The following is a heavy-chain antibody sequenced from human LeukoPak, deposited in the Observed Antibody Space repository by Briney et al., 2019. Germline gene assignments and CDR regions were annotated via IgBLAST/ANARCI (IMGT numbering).Heavy chain of an antibody. CDR1: GFTFNTYG. CDR3: AKDFPSGWST. J-gene: IGHJ5*02. CDR2: IRYDGNMR. D-gene: IGHD6-19*01. V-gene: IGHV3-30*02. Sequence: PGGSLRLSCAASGFTFNTYGMHWVRQAPDKGLEWVAFIRYDGNMRYYADSVKGRFTISRDNSKNTLYLQMNSLRADDTAVYYCAKDFPSGWSTWGQGTLVTVSS.